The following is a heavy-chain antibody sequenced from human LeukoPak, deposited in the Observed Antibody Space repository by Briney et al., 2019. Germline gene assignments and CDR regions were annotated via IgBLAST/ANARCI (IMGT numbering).Heavy chain of an antibody. CDR1: GYTFTGYY. CDR3: ARSIAARLGSLDY. V-gene: IGHV1-2*02. J-gene: IGHJ4*02. Sequence: ASVTVSCKASGYTFTGYYMHWVRQAPGQGLEWMGWINPNSGGTNYAQKFQGRVTMTRDTSISTAYMELSRLRSDDTAVYYCARSIAARLGSLDYWGQGTLVTVSS. CDR2: INPNSGGT. D-gene: IGHD6-6*01.